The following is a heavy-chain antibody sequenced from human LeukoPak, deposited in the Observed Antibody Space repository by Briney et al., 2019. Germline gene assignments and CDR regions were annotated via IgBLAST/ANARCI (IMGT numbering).Heavy chain of an antibody. CDR3: AKDNQYYYDSINYFYFDY. CDR2: ISGSGSTT. V-gene: IGHV3-23*01. D-gene: IGHD3-22*01. CDR1: GFTFNGYA. Sequence: PGGSLRLSCAASGFTFNGYAMNWVRQAPGEGLEWVSGISGSGSTTYYADSVKGRFTISRDNSKNTLYLQMSSLRAEDTAVYYCAKDNQYYYDSINYFYFDYWGQGTLVTVSS. J-gene: IGHJ4*02.